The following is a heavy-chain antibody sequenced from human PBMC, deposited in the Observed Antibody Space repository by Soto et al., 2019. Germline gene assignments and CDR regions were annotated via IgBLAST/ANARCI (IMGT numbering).Heavy chain of an antibody. Sequence: PGGSLRLSCAASGFTFRSFAMRWVRQAPGKGLEWVSSISGSGTITYNADSVKGRFTISRDNSKNMLYLQMNTLRAEDTAVYYCAKDCSGGSCYRAFDIWGHGTMVTVSS. J-gene: IGHJ3*02. V-gene: IGHV3-23*01. CDR2: ISGSGTIT. CDR3: AKDCSGGSCYRAFDI. CDR1: GFTFRSFA. D-gene: IGHD2-15*01.